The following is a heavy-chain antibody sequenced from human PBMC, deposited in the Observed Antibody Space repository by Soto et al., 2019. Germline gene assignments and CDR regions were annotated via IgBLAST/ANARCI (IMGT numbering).Heavy chain of an antibody. Sequence: SGPTLVNPTQTLTLTCTFSGFSLTTGGLGVGWIRQPPGKALEWLALIYWNDDKRYRPSLKNRLTITKDTSKNQVVLTLTNMDPVDTATYSCAHTHDFWSGYYPGFDYWGQGTLLTVSS. CDR3: AHTHDFWSGYYPGFDY. V-gene: IGHV2-5*01. D-gene: IGHD3-3*01. CDR2: IYWNDDK. J-gene: IGHJ4*02. CDR1: GFSLTTGGLG.